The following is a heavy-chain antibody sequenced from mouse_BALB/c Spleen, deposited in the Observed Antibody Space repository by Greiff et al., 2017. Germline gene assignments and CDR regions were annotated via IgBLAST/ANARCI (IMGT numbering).Heavy chain of an antibody. Sequence: VESGGGLVKPGGSLKLSCAASGFTFSDYYMYWVRQTPEKRLEWVATISDGGSYTYYPDSVKGRFTISRDNAKNNLYLQMSSLKSEDTAMYYCARGYGNYVRYYAMDYWGQGTSVTVSS. D-gene: IGHD2-1*01. CDR3: ARGYGNYVRYYAMDY. V-gene: IGHV5-4*02. CDR2: ISDGGSYT. J-gene: IGHJ4*01. CDR1: GFTFSDYY.